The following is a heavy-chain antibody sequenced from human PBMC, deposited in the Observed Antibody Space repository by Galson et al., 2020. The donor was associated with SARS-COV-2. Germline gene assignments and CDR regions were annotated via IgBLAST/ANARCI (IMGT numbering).Heavy chain of an antibody. V-gene: IGHV3-48*02. D-gene: IGHD1-26*01. CDR3: ARNRDGTVGPFDY. CDR2: ISSFSSSI. CDR1: GFIFTPYS. Sequence: GGSLRLSCAGSGFIFTPYSINWVRQVPGKALQWISYISSFSSSIYYADSVKGRFTISRDNAKNSVYLQMNSLTDEDTAIYYCARNRDGTVGPFDYWGQGTLVTVSS. J-gene: IGHJ4*02.